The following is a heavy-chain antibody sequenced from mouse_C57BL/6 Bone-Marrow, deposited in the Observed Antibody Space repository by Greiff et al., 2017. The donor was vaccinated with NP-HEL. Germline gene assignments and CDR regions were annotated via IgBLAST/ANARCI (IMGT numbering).Heavy chain of an antibody. J-gene: IGHJ2*01. CDR3: ARRDGDY. CDR1: GFTFSSYG. CDR2: ISSGGSYT. Sequence: DVMLVESGGDLVKPGGSLKLSCAASGFTFSSYGMSWVRQTPDKRLEWVATISSGGSYTYYPDSVKGRFTISRDNAKNTLYLQMSSLKSEDTAMYYCARRDGDYWGQGTTLTVSS. V-gene: IGHV5-6*02. D-gene: IGHD2-3*01.